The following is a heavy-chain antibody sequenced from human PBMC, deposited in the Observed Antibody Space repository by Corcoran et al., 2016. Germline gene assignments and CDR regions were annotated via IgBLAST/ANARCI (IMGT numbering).Heavy chain of an antibody. Sequence: QVQLVESGGGVVQPGRSLRLSCAASGFTFSSYGMHWVRQAPGKGLEWVAVIWYDGSNKYYADSVKGRFTISRDNSKNTLYRQMNSLRAEDTAVYYCARKRVRGVIGAFDIWGQGTMVTVSS. V-gene: IGHV3-33*01. CDR3: ARKRVRGVIGAFDI. D-gene: IGHD3-10*01. CDR1: GFTFSSYG. J-gene: IGHJ3*02. CDR2: IWYDGSNK.